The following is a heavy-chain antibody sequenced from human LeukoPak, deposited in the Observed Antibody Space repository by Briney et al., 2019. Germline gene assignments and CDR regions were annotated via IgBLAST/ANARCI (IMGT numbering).Heavy chain of an antibody. D-gene: IGHD6-19*01. Sequence: SETLSLTCTVSGGSISSSSYYWGWIRLPPGKGLEWIGSIPYSGSTYYNPSLKSRVTISVDTSKNQFSLKLSSVTAADTAVYYCATDSSGRLKGNWFDPWGQGTLVTVSS. CDR3: ATDSSGRLKGNWFDP. CDR1: GGSISSSSYY. CDR2: IPYSGST. V-gene: IGHV4-39*07. J-gene: IGHJ5*02.